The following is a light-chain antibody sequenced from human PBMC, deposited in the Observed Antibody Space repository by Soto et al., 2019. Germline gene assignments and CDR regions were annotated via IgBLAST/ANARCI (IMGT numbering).Light chain of an antibody. CDR3: LQDHNYPLT. CDR2: AAS. CDR1: QGIGND. Sequence: AIQMTQSPSSLSVSVGDRVTITCRASQGIGNDVGWYQQKPGKAPKLLIYAASSLQSGVPSRFSGSRSGTDFTLTISSLQPEDFATYYWLQDHNYPLTVGGGTKVEIK. J-gene: IGKJ4*01. V-gene: IGKV1-6*01.